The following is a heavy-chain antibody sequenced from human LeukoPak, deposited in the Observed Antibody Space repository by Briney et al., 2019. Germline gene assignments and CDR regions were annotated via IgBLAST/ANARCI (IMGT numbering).Heavy chain of an antibody. J-gene: IGHJ4*02. CDR3: AKGAAAARGYFDY. CDR2: ISGSGGST. V-gene: IGHV3-23*01. Sequence: GGSLRFSCAAPGFTFSSYAMSWVRQAPGKGLEWVSAISGSGGSTYYADSVKGRFTISRDNSKNTLYLQMNSLRAEDTAVYYCAKGAAAARGYFDYWGQGTLVTVSS. CDR1: GFTFSSYA. D-gene: IGHD6-13*01.